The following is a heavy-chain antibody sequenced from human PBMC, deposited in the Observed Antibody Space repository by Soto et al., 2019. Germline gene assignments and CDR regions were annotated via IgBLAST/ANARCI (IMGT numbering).Heavy chain of an antibody. J-gene: IGHJ4*02. V-gene: IGHV3-15*01. CDR2: IKSKTDGGTA. Sequence: GGSLRLSCVVYGFNLSHPWMTWVRQAAGKGREWVGRIKSKTDGGTADYAAPVKGRATISRDDSKNTVYLQMNSLKTEDTAVYYCTTGIYYDILTGYHNVAYWGQGALVTVSS. D-gene: IGHD3-9*01. CDR1: GFNLSHPW. CDR3: TTGIYYDILTGYHNVAY.